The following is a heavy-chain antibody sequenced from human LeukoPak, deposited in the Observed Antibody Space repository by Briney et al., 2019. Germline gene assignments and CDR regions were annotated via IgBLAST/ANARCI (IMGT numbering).Heavy chain of an antibody. CDR1: VGSICSYY. D-gene: IGHD3-10*01. V-gene: IGHV4-59*01. Sequence: PSETLSLTCTVSVGSICSYYWSWIRGPTGKALEGIWYIYSSGSTHSTPSLKSRVTISVDTPKHPVSLKLRSVTAADTAVYQCEGIEWFGEGFDYWGQGTMVTVSS. CDR3: EGIEWFGEGFDY. J-gene: IGHJ4*02. CDR2: IYSSGST.